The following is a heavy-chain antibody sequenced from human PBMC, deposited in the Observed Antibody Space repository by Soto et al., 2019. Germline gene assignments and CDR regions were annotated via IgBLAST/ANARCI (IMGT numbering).Heavy chain of an antibody. V-gene: IGHV1-69*08. CDR1: GGTFSRYS. CDR3: AREDRDRETGLVPAAIDGMDV. Sequence: QVQLVQSGAEVKKPGSSVKVSCKASGGTFSRYSITWVRQAPGHGLEWIGRIIPIFGIASYAQKFQGRVTNTADESATTAYMELSGLRSDDTAVYYCAREDRDRETGLVPAAIDGMDVWGQGTTVTVSS. CDR2: IIPIFGIA. D-gene: IGHD2-2*01. J-gene: IGHJ6*02.